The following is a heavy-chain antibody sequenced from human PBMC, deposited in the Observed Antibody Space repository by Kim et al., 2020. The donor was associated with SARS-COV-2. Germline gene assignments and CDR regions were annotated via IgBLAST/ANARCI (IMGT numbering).Heavy chain of an antibody. J-gene: IGHJ1*01. D-gene: IGHD1-26*01. V-gene: IGHV1-46*01. Sequence: AQKFQGRGTMTGDTSTSTVYMELSSLRSEDTAVYYCASLSGSYYSEYFQHWGQGTLVTVSS. CDR3: ASLSGSYYSEYFQH.